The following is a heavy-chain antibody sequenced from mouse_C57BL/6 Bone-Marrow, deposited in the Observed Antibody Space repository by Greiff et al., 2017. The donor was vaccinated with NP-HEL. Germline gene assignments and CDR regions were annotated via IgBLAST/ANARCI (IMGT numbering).Heavy chain of an antibody. V-gene: IGHV1-55*01. CDR3: AREGDYSNYSAY. CDR2: IYPGSGST. Sequence: QVQLQQPGAELVKPGASVKMSCKASGYTFTSYWITWVKQRPGQGLEWIGDIYPGSGSTNYNEKFKSKATLTVDTSSSTAYMQLSSLTSEDSAVYYCAREGDYSNYSAYWGQGTLVTVSA. J-gene: IGHJ3*01. CDR1: GYTFTSYW. D-gene: IGHD2-5*01.